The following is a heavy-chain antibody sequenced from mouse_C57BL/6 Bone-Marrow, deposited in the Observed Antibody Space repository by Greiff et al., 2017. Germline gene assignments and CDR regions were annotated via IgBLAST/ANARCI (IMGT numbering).Heavy chain of an antibody. CDR3: ARGAITGYFDY. CDR2: IDPSDSET. V-gene: IGHV1-52*01. D-gene: IGHD1-1*01. J-gene: IGHJ2*01. Sequence: QVQLQQPGAELVRPGSSVKLSCKASGYTFTSYWMHWVKQRPIQGLEWIGNIDPSDSETHYNQKFKDKATLTVDNSSSTAYMQLSSLTSENSAVYDCARGAITGYFDYWGQGTTLTVSS. CDR1: GYTFTSYW.